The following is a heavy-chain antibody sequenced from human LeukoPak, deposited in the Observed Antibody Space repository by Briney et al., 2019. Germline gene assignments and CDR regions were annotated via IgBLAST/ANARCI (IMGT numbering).Heavy chain of an antibody. CDR2: IYPGDSGT. CDR3: ARALSYYYYGMDV. Sequence: GESLKISCKGSGYSFPIFWIGWVRQMPGKGLEWMGIIYPGDSGTRYSPSFQGQVTISADKSISTAYLQWSSLKASDTAMYYCARALSYYYYGMDVWGQGTTVTVSS. D-gene: IGHD3-16*02. V-gene: IGHV5-51*01. CDR1: GYSFPIFW. J-gene: IGHJ6*02.